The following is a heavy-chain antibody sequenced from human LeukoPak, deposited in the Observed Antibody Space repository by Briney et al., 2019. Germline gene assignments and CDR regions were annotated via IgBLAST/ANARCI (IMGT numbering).Heavy chain of an antibody. CDR1: GFTFSSYW. CDR2: IKQDGSEK. J-gene: IGHJ4*02. D-gene: IGHD3-10*01. Sequence: PGGSLRLSCAASGFTFSSYWMSWVRRAPGKGLEWVANIKQDGSEKYYVDSVKGRFTISRDNAKNSLYLQMNSLRAEDTAVYYCARDSYGSGRSPKYWGQGTLVTVSS. CDR3: ARDSYGSGRSPKY. V-gene: IGHV3-7*03.